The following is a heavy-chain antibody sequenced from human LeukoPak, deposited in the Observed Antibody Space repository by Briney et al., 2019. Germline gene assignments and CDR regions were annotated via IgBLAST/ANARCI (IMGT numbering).Heavy chain of an antibody. CDR3: ARDRRLSSAVVFDI. D-gene: IGHD3-22*01. CDR1: GGSISSYY. Sequence: SETLSLTCTVSGGSISSYYWSWLRQPPGKGLEWLGYIYYSGSTNYNPSLKSRVTISVDTSKNQFSLKLSSVTAADTAVYYCARDRRLSSAVVFDIWGQGTMVTVSS. J-gene: IGHJ3*02. CDR2: IYYSGST. V-gene: IGHV4-59*01.